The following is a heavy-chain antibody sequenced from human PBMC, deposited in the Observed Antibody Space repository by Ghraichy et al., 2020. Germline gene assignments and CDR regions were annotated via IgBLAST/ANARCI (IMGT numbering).Heavy chain of an antibody. V-gene: IGHV2-26*01. J-gene: IGHJ4*02. CDR2: IFSNDEK. Sequence: SGPTLVKPTETLTLTCTVSGFSLSNARMGVSWIRQPPGKAPEWLAHIFSNDEKSYSTSLKSRLTISKDTSKSQVVLTMTNMDPVDTATYYCARIGYYYDSSGYSSYFDYWGQGTLVTVSS. D-gene: IGHD3-22*01. CDR1: GFSLSNARMG. CDR3: ARIGYYYDSSGYSSYFDY.